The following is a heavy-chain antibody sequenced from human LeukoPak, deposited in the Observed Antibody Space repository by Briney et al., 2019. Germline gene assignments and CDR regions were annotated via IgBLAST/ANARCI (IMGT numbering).Heavy chain of an antibody. D-gene: IGHD3-22*01. V-gene: IGHV3-48*01. CDR2: ISSSSSTI. J-gene: IGHJ4*02. Sequence: GGSLRLSCAASGFTFSSHSMNWVRQAPGKGLEWVSYISSSSSTICYADSVKGRFTISRDNAKNSLYLQMNSLRAEDTAVYYCARGAYYYEDWGQGTLVTVSS. CDR1: GFTFSSHS. CDR3: ARGAYYYED.